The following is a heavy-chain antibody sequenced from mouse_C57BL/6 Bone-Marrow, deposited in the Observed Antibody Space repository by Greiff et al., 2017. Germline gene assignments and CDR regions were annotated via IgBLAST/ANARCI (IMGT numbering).Heavy chain of an antibody. CDR3: AYSTVVASSYWYFDV. D-gene: IGHD1-1*01. J-gene: IGHJ1*03. CDR1: GYTFTDYN. Sequence: VQLQQSGPELVKPGASVKIPCKASGYTFTDYNMDWVKQSHGKSLEWIGDINPNNGGTIYNQKFKGKATLTVDKSSSTAYMELRSLTSEDTAVYYCAYSTVVASSYWYFDVWGTGTTVTVSS. V-gene: IGHV1-18*01. CDR2: INPNNGGT.